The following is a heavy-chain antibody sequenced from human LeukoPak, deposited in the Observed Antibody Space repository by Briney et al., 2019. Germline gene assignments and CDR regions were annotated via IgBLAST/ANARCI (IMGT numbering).Heavy chain of an antibody. D-gene: IGHD2-15*01. CDR2: QYYSGAT. CDR3: ARRALECSGGSCYLYWYFDL. V-gene: IGHV4-59*08. Sequence: SETLSLTCSVSGGSMNPYYWNWIRQPPGKGLEWIGYQYYSGATDYNPSLKSRVTISVDTSKNQFSLSLSSVTAADTAVYYCARRALECSGGSCYLYWYFDLWGRGTLVTVSS. J-gene: IGHJ2*01. CDR1: GGSMNPYY.